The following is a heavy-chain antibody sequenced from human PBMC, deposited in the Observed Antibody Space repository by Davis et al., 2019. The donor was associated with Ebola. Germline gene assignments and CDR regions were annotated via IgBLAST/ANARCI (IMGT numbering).Heavy chain of an antibody. D-gene: IGHD3-22*01. Sequence: PGGSLRLSCAASGFTFSDYYMSWIRQAPGKGLEYISYISSSNSYTNYADSVKVRFTISRDNARNSLYLQMNSLTAEDTAVYYCAREEDYYYDSSGYPDWYFDLWGRGTLVTVSS. J-gene: IGHJ2*01. CDR2: ISSSNSYT. V-gene: IGHV3-11*06. CDR1: GFTFSDYY. CDR3: AREEDYYYDSSGYPDWYFDL.